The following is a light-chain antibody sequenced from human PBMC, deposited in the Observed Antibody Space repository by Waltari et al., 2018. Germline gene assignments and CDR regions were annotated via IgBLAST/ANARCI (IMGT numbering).Light chain of an antibody. J-gene: IGKJ2*01. CDR2: VAS. Sequence: VVSQSPGTLSLSPGERATLSCTPSQTVYANSLAWYQHKPGQPPRLLLYVASRRATGIPERFSGSGSGTHFTLTISRVDPEDFAVYYCQEYGNSPPYNFGPGTRLEI. V-gene: IGKV3-20*01. CDR1: QTVYANS. CDR3: QEYGNSPPYN.